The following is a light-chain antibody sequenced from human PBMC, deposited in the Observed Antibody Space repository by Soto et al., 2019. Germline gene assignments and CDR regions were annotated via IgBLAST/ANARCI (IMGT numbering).Light chain of an antibody. CDR3: QQYNHYWT. CDR1: QSISSW. Sequence: DSPITQSPSTLSASVGDRVTITCRASQSISSWLAWYQQKPGKAPKVLIYDASSLESGVPSRFSGSGSGTEFSLTISSLQPDDFATYYCQQYNHYWTFGQGTNVDI. CDR2: DAS. J-gene: IGKJ1*01. V-gene: IGKV1-5*01.